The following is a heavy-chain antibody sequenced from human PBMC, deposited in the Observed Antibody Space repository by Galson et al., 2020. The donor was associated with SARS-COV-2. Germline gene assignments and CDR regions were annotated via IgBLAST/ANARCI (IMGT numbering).Heavy chain of an antibody. V-gene: IGHV4-39*07. CDR3: AREAGNSWYFDY. CDR1: GGSISSSRYY. Sequence: SETLSLTCTVSGGSISSSRYYWGWIRQPPGTGLEWIGRISYSGSTYYNPSLKSRVTISVDTSKNQFSLKLNSVTAADTAVYYCAREAGNSWYFDYWAQGTLVTVSS. CDR2: ISYSGST. D-gene: IGHD4-4*01. J-gene: IGHJ4*02.